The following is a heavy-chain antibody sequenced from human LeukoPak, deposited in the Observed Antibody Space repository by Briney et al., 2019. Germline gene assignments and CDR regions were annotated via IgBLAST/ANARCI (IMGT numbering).Heavy chain of an antibody. Sequence: ASVKVSCKASGYTFTSYGISWVRQAPGQGLEWMGWISPYNVDTNYAQKFQGRVTMTTDTSTSTVYMELRSLRSDDTAVYYCARGPYSSDWGDYYFDYWGQGTLVTVSS. CDR3: ARGPYSSDWGDYYFDY. CDR1: GYTFTSYG. D-gene: IGHD6-19*01. J-gene: IGHJ4*02. V-gene: IGHV1-18*01. CDR2: ISPYNVDT.